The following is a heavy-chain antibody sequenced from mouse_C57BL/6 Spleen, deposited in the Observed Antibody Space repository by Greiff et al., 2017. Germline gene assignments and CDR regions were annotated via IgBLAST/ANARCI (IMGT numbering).Heavy chain of an antibody. V-gene: IGHV1-53*01. D-gene: IGHD1-1*01. CDR1: GYTFTSYW. J-gene: IGHJ4*01. CDR3: AREEDYYGSSSYYAMDY. CDR2: INPSNGGT. Sequence: QVQLQQSGTELVKPGASVKLSCKASGYTFTSYWMHWVKQRPGQGLEWIGNINPSNGGTNYNEKFKSKATLTVDKSSSTAYMQLSSLTSEDSAVYYCAREEDYYGSSSYYAMDYWGQGTSVTVSS.